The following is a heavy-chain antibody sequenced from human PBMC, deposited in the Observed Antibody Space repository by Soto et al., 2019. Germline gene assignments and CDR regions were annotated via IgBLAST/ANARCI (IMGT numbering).Heavy chain of an antibody. D-gene: IGHD3-22*01. Sequence: KPSETLSLTCTVSGGSISSGGYYWSWIRQHPGKGLEWIGYTYYSGSTYYNPSLKSRVTISVGTSKNQFSLKLSSVTAADTAVYYCARQEVNYYDSSGYYYSVWGQGTLVTVSS. J-gene: IGHJ4*02. V-gene: IGHV4-31*03. CDR3: ARQEVNYYDSSGYYYSV. CDR2: TYYSGST. CDR1: GGSISSGGYY.